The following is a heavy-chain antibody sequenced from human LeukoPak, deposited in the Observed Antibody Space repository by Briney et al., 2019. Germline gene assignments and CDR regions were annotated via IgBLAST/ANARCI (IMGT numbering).Heavy chain of an antibody. V-gene: IGHV3-7*01. CDR2: INQDGSEK. CDR3: AREGYGDYHI. J-gene: IGHJ3*02. D-gene: IGHD4-17*01. CDR1: RFPISDHC. Sequence: GGSLRLSCAASRFPISDHCMTWVRQAPGKRLERVANINQDGSEKYYVDSVKGRFSISRDNAENSLYLQMNSLKVDDTAMYFCAREGYGDYHIWGQGTMVIVSS.